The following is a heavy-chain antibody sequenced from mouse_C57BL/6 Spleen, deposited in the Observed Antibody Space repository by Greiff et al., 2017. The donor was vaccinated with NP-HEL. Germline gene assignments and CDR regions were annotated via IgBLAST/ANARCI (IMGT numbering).Heavy chain of an antibody. V-gene: IGHV1-55*01. D-gene: IGHD2-3*01. Sequence: QVQLKQSGAELVKPGASVKMSCKASGYTFTSYWITWVKQRPGQGLEWIGDIYPGSGSTNYNEKFKSKATLTVDTSSSTAYMQLSSLTSEDAAVYYCARPYDGSIDYWGQGTTLTVSS. CDR1: GYTFTSYW. J-gene: IGHJ2*01. CDR2: IYPGSGST. CDR3: ARPYDGSIDY.